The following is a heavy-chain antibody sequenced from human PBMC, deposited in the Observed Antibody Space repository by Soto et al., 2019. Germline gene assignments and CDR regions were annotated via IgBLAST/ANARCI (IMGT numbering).Heavy chain of an antibody. CDR1: GGSISSGDYY. Sequence: SETLSLTCTVSGGSISSGDYYWSWIRQPPGKGLEWIGYIYYSGSTYYNPSLKSRVTISVDTSKNQFSLKLSSVTAAGTAVYYCARGRTYYYVWSGSNWYDPWGQGTLVTVSA. J-gene: IGHJ5*02. V-gene: IGHV4-30-4*01. CDR3: ARGRTYYYVWSGSNWYDP. D-gene: IGHD3-3*01. CDR2: IYYSGST.